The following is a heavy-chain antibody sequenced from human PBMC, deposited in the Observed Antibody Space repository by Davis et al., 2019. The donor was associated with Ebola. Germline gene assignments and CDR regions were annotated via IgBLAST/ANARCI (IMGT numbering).Heavy chain of an antibody. D-gene: IGHD1-26*01. Sequence: ASVTVSCKASGYTFKNYAISWVRQAPGQGLEWMGWISAYNGNTNYAQKVQGRVTMTTDTSTGTAYLDLRSLRSDDTAVYFCARTSIVGTTTTASDIWGQGTLVTVSS. V-gene: IGHV1-18*01. CDR3: ARTSIVGTTTTASDI. CDR1: GYTFKNYA. J-gene: IGHJ3*02. CDR2: ISAYNGNT.